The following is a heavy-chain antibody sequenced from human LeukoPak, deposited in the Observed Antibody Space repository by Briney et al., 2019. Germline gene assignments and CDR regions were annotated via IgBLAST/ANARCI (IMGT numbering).Heavy chain of an antibody. D-gene: IGHD2-2*01. Sequence: GGSLRLSCAASGFTFSSYAMSWVRQAPGKGLEWVSAISGSGGSTYYADSVKGRFTISRDNSKNTLYLQMNSLRAEDTTVYYCAKSGLPKHCSSTSCYYYYYYMDVWGKGTTVTVSS. CDR3: AKSGLPKHCSSTSCYYYYYYMDV. CDR1: GFTFSSYA. J-gene: IGHJ6*03. CDR2: ISGSGGST. V-gene: IGHV3-23*01.